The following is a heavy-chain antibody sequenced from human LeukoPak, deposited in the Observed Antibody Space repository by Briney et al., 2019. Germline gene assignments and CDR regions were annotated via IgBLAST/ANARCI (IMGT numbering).Heavy chain of an antibody. Sequence: PSETLSLTCAASGASITSCYWNWVRQSAGKGLEWIGRLYTTGTTNYNPSLKSRVIMSGASAKNQLSLTLTSVTAADTAVYYCVRDGANWEEPNDAFDTWGQGTLVTVSS. CDR3: VRDGANWEEPNDAFDT. CDR1: GASITSCY. CDR2: LYTTGTT. V-gene: IGHV4-4*07. D-gene: IGHD1-26*01. J-gene: IGHJ3*02.